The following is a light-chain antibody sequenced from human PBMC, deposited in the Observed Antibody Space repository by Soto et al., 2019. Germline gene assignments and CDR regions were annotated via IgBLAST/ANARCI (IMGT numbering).Light chain of an antibody. V-gene: IGLV2-23*01. J-gene: IGLJ2*01. CDR2: EGN. Sequence: QSVLTQPASVSGSPGQSITISCTGTSSDVGSYKLVSWYQQHPDKAPKLIIYEGNKRPSGVSNRFSGSKSGDTASLTISGLQAEDEADYYCCSYAGGSADVVFGGGTKLTVL. CDR3: CSYAGGSADVV. CDR1: SSDVGSYKL.